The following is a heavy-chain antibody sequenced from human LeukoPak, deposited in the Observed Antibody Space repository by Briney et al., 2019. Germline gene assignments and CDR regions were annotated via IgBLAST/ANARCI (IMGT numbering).Heavy chain of an antibody. CDR3: ARPHCSSTDCHPPEWFDP. CDR1: GYTFTNYD. D-gene: IGHD2-2*01. V-gene: IGHV1-8*01. Sequence: AAVKVSCKTSGYTFTNYDINWVRQATGQGREGMGWMNPKSSNTGYAQKFQGRVTMTRNTSVSTAYMEPSSLRSEDTAVYYCARPHCSSTDCHPPEWFDPWGQGTLVTVSS. J-gene: IGHJ5*02. CDR2: MNPKSSNT.